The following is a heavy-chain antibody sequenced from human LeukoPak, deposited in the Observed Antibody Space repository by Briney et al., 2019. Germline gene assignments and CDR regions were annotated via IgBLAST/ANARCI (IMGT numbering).Heavy chain of an antibody. Sequence: SETLSLTCTVSGGSISSSSYYWGWIRQPPGKGLEWIGSIYYSGSTYYNPSLKSRVTISVDTSKNQFSLKLSSVTAADTAVYYCARGHSGSYKLIHYYYYMDVWGKGTTVTVSS. D-gene: IGHD1-26*01. CDR2: IYYSGST. J-gene: IGHJ6*03. CDR3: ARGHSGSYKLIHYYYYMDV. V-gene: IGHV4-39*01. CDR1: GGSISSSSYY.